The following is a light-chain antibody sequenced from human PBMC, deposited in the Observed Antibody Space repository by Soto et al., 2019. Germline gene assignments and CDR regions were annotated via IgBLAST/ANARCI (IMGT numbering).Light chain of an antibody. V-gene: IGKV3-15*01. CDR2: GAS. Sequence: EIVMTQTPATLSVSPGKRATLSCRDRQSVSSNLAWYQQKPGQATCLLFYGASTRATGIPASFSGSGSGTVFILSFSSLQSEDFAVYYCQQFNNWPGTFGQGTKLDIK. J-gene: IGKJ1*01. CDR1: QSVSSN. CDR3: QQFNNWPGT.